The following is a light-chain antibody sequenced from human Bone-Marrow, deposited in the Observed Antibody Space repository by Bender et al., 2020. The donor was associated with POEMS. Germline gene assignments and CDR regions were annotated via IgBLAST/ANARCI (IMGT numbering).Light chain of an antibody. CDR2: DVS. CDR1: SRDIGNYNY. Sequence: QSALTQPASVSGSPGQSITISCTGTSRDIGNYNYVSWHQQHPGKAPKLMIFDVSNRPSGVSNRFSGSKSGNTASLRISGLQPEDEADYYCCSYTDSRTVVFGGGTKLTVL. V-gene: IGLV2-14*03. CDR3: CSYTDSRTVV. J-gene: IGLJ3*02.